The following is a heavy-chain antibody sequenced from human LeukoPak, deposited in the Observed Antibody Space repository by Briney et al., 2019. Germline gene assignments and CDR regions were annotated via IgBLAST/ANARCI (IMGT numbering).Heavy chain of an antibody. Sequence: QPGGSLRLSCAASGFTFSSYAMSWVRQAPGKGLEWVSAISGSGGSTYYADSVKGRFTISRDNSKNTLYLQMNSLRAEDTAVYYCAKDAYYYDSSGYPAGAFDIWGQGTMVTVSS. CDR1: GFTFSSYA. V-gene: IGHV3-23*01. CDR2: ISGSGGST. CDR3: AKDAYYYDSSGYPAGAFDI. D-gene: IGHD3-22*01. J-gene: IGHJ3*02.